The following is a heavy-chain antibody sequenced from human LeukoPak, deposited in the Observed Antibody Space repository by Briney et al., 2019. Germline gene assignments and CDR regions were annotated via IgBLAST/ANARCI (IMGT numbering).Heavy chain of an antibody. CDR3: ARDGYTHYAFDI. Sequence: SETLSLTCTVSGDSITSGACYWSWIRQHPGKGLEWIGYIFYSGTTSYTPSLKSRVTISLDTSKKQLSLKLSSVTAADTAVYYCARDGYTHYAFDIWGQGTMVTVSS. CDR2: IFYSGTT. D-gene: IGHD5-12*01. V-gene: IGHV4-31*03. J-gene: IGHJ3*02. CDR1: GDSITSGACY.